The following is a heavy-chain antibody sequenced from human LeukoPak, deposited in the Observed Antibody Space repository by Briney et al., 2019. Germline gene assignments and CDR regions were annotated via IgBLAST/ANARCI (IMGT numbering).Heavy chain of an antibody. J-gene: IGHJ4*02. V-gene: IGHV3-53*05. CDR3: AKGTYSAYNSGCAY. Sequence: PGGSLRLSCAASGFTVSTNYMNWVRQAPGKGLDWVSLIYIDGNTNYADSVKGRFTISRDNSRNTLYLQMNSLRAEDTALYYCAKGTYSAYNSGCAYWGQGTPVTVSS. CDR1: GFTVSTNY. CDR2: IYIDGNT. D-gene: IGHD5-12*01.